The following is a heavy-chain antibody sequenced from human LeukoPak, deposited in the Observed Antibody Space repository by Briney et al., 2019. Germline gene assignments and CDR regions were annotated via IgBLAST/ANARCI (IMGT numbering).Heavy chain of an antibody. D-gene: IGHD3-22*01. CDR2: INHSGST. V-gene: IGHV4-34*01. CDR1: GGSFSGYY. CDR3: ARENRYDSSGYYG. Sequence: SETLSLTCAVYGGSFSGYYWSWIRQPPGKGLEWIGEINHSGSTNYNPSLKSRVTISVDTSKNQFSLKLSSVTAADTAVYYCARENRYDSSGYYGWGQGALVTASS. J-gene: IGHJ4*02.